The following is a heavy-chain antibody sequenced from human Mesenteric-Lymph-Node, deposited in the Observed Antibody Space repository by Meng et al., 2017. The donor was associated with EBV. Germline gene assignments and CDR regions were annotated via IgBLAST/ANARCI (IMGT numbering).Heavy chain of an antibody. CDR2: IFHSGIT. D-gene: IGHD5-12*01. V-gene: IGHV4-4*02. CDR3: ATGERSGYVAH. J-gene: IGHJ5*02. CDR1: GGSIDSSNW. Sequence: QGQLQESGPGVVRPSGTLSLPCAVSGGSIDSSNWWSWVRQPPGKGLEWIGEIFHSGITNYNPSLKNRVIMSVDKSTNQFSLNLISVTAADTATYYCATGERSGYVAHWGQGTLVTVSS.